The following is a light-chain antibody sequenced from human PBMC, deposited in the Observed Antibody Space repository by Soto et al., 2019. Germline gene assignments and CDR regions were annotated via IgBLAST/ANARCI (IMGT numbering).Light chain of an antibody. CDR2: NVN. J-gene: IGLJ1*01. V-gene: IGLV2-11*01. CDR1: SSDVGGYHY. CDR3: QSADSSGTYV. Sequence: QSALTQPRSVSGSPGQSVTIACTGTSSDVGGYHYVSWYQHHPGKAPKLMIFNVNERPSGVPARFSGSKSGNTASLTISGLQAEDEADYYCQSADSSGTYVFGTGTKLTVL.